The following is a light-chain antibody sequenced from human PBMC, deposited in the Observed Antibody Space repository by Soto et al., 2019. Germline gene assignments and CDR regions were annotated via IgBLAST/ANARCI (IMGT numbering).Light chain of an antibody. V-gene: IGLV2-8*01. Sequence: QSVLTQPPSASGSPGKSVTISCTGTSSDVGSYGYVSWYQQHSGKAPKLMLYEVYKRPSGVPDRFSGSRSGNTASLTVSGLQSEDEANYYCASYAGNDIVLFGGGTKLTVL. CDR1: SSDVGSYGY. CDR3: ASYAGNDIVL. J-gene: IGLJ2*01. CDR2: EVY.